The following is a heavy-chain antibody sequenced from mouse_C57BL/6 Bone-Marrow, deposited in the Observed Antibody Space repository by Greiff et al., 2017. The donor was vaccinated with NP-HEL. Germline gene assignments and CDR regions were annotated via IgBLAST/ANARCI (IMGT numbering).Heavy chain of an antibody. Sequence: QVQLQQSGAELARPGASVKLSCKASGYTFTSYGISWVKQRTGQGLEWIGEIYPRSGNTYYNEKFKGKATLTADKSSSTAYMELRSLTSEDSAVYFCARSNYGSSYVRFAYWGQGTLVTVSA. CDR2: IYPRSGNT. V-gene: IGHV1-81*01. CDR3: ARSNYGSSYVRFAY. J-gene: IGHJ3*01. D-gene: IGHD1-1*01. CDR1: GYTFTSYG.